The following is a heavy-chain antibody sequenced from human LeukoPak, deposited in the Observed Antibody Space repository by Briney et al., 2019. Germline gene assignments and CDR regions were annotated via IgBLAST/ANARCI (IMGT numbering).Heavy chain of an antibody. CDR2: INSDGTNT. CDR3: VRDLSGGGNWFAGSFKY. Sequence: GGSLRLSCAASGFTFSSYWMHWVRQAPGKGLVWVSRINSDGTNTNYAGSVEGRFTISRDNTKNTLYLQMNSLRAEDTAVYHCVRDLSGGGNWFAGSFKYWGLGTLVTVSS. J-gene: IGHJ4*02. V-gene: IGHV3-74*01. D-gene: IGHD1-1*01. CDR1: GFTFSSYW.